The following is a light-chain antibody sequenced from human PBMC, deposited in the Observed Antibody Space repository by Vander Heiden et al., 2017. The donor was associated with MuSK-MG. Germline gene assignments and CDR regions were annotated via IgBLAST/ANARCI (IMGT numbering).Light chain of an antibody. J-gene: IGKJ4*01. CDR2: DAS. Sequence: VLTQSPDTLSLSPGERAALSCRASQSVARNFLAWYQQQPGQAPRLLISDASIRAAGVPDRFSGSGSGTDFTLTITRLEPEDSAVYYCQQDDWSPLTFGGGTKVEI. CDR1: QSVARNF. V-gene: IGKV3-20*01. CDR3: QQDDWSPLT.